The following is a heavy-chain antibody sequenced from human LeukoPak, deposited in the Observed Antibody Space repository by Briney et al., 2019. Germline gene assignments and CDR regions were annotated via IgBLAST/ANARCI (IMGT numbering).Heavy chain of an antibody. V-gene: IGHV1-46*01. CDR1: GYTFTSYY. J-gene: IGHJ4*02. CDR2: INPSGGST. CDR3: ASNQEAYCGGDCYYFDY. Sequence: ASVKVSCKASGYTFTSYYMHWVRQAPGQGLEWMGIINPSGGSTSYAQKFQGRVTITADESTSTAYMELSSLRSEDTAVYYCASNQEAYCGGDCYYFDYWGQGTLVTVSS. D-gene: IGHD2-21*02.